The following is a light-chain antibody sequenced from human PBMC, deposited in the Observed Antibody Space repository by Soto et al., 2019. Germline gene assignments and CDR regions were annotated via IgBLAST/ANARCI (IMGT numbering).Light chain of an antibody. J-gene: IGKJ2*03. CDR3: MQGTHWPYS. CDR1: PSLVHSDGNTY. Sequence: DVVMTQSPLSLPVTLGQPASISCRSGPSLVHSDGNTYLHWFQQRPGRSPRRLIYKVSNRDSGVPDRFSGSGSGTDFTLMISRVEAEDVGVYYCMQGTHWPYSFGQGTKLEIK. CDR2: KVS. V-gene: IGKV2-30*02.